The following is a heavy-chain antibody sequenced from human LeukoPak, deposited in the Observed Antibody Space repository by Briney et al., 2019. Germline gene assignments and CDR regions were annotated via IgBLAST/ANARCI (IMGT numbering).Heavy chain of an antibody. J-gene: IGHJ4*02. V-gene: IGHV4-38-2*02. Sequence: SETLSLTCTVSGYSISSGYYWGWIRQPPGKGLEWIGSIYHSGSTYYNPSLKSRVTISVDTSKNQFSLKLSSVTAADTAVYYCARDHHAPLYYYGSGSYYRFDYWGQGTLVTVSS. CDR3: ARDHHAPLYYYGSGSYYRFDY. CDR1: GYSISSGYY. D-gene: IGHD3-10*01. CDR2: IYHSGST.